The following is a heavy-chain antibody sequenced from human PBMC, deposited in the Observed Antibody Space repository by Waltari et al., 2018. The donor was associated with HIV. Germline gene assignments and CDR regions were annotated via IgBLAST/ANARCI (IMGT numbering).Heavy chain of an antibody. J-gene: IGHJ4*02. CDR3: ARMAHCGGDCLYFAY. D-gene: IGHD2-21*02. Sequence: QVTLKDSGPAVVKPTQTLTVTCNFSGFSFISGRSRVAWIRQPPGKALEWLARIDWDDAKFYSTSLKTRLTISKDTSKNEVVLTVTNMDPADTATYYCARMAHCGGDCLYFAYWGQGALVTVSS. CDR2: IDWDDAK. V-gene: IGHV2-70*04. CDR1: GFSFISGRSR.